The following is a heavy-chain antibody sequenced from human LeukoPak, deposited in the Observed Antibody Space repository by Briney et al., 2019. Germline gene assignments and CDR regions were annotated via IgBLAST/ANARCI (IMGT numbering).Heavy chain of an antibody. CDR2: INHNSGGT. J-gene: IGHJ5*02. D-gene: IGHD3-10*01. V-gene: IGHV1-2*02. CDR3: ARDRGNYYGSGSYYTP. Sequence: ASVKVSCKASGYDFTAYYIHWVRQAPGQGLEWIGWINHNSGGTKYAQKFQGRVTMTRDTSIRTAYMELSGLMSDDAAVYYCARDRGNYYGSGSYYTPWGQGSLLTVSS. CDR1: GYDFTAYY.